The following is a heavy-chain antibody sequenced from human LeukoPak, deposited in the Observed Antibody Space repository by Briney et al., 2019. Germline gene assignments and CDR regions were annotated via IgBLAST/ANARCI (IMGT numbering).Heavy chain of an antibody. J-gene: IGHJ4*02. CDR1: GFTFSSYA. CDR3: TRDAPEWEIPSDY. D-gene: IGHD1-26*01. V-gene: IGHV3-74*01. CDR2: INTDGSST. Sequence: GGSLRLSCAASGFTFSSYAMSWVRQAPGKGLVWVSHINTDGSSTNYADSVKGRFTISRDNAKNTLYLQMNSLRAEDTAVYYCTRDAPEWEIPSDYWGQGTLVTVSS.